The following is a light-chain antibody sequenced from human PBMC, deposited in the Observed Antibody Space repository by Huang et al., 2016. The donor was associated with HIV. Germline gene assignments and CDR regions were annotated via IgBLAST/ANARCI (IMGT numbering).Light chain of an antibody. CDR2: AAS. V-gene: IGKV3-20*01. J-gene: IGKJ1*01. Sequence: EIVLTQSPGTLSLSPGQRLTLSCRASQTVSNDYLAWYQQQPGQSPRLLIYAASTRAAGIPDRFSGSGSATDFILTVSRLEPEDSAVYYCQQYALSPWTFGHGTKVEI. CDR1: QTVSNDY. CDR3: QQYALSPWT.